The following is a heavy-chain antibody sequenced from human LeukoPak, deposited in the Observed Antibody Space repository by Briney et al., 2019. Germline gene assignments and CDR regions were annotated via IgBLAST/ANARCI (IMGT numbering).Heavy chain of an antibody. Sequence: SETLSLTCTVSGGSISSSSHYWGWIRQPPGKGLEWIGSIYYSGSTYYNPSLKSRVTISVDTSKNQFSLKLSSVTAADTAVYYCARRVAYCGGDCYHFDYWGQGTLVTVSS. CDR1: GGSISSSSHY. D-gene: IGHD2-21*02. V-gene: IGHV4-39*01. J-gene: IGHJ4*02. CDR3: ARRVAYCGGDCYHFDY. CDR2: IYYSGST.